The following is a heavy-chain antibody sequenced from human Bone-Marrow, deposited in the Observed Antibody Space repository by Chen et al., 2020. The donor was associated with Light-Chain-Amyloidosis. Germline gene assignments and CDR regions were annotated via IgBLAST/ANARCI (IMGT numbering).Heavy chain of an antibody. V-gene: IGHV3-23*01. D-gene: IGHD2-21*02. CDR1: GFTFSSFA. CDR3: AKWGDDDYDYHNGMDV. J-gene: IGHJ6*02. CDR2: ISGRGGST. Sequence: EVQLLESGGGLVQPGGSLSLSCAASGFTFSSFAMNWVRQAPGKGLEWVSTISGRGGSTYYADSVKGRFTISRDNIKNTLNLQMNSLRAEDTAVYYCAKWGDDDYDYHNGMDVWGQGTTVTVSS.